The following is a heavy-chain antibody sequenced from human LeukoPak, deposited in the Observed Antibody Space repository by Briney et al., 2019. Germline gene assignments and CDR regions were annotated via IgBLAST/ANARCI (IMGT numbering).Heavy chain of an antibody. D-gene: IGHD3-22*01. CDR1: GGTFSSYA. CDR3: ARADSSGYIFDY. J-gene: IGHJ4*02. V-gene: IGHV1-69*13. Sequence: SVEVSCKASGGTFSSYAISWVRQAPGQGLEWMGGIIPIFGTANYAQKFQGRVTITADESTSTAYMELSSLRSEDTAVYYCARADSSGYIFDYWGQGTLVTVSS. CDR2: IIPIFGTA.